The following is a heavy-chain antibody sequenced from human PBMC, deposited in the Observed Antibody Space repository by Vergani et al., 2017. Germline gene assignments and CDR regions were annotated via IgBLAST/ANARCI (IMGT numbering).Heavy chain of an antibody. J-gene: IGHJ6*03. D-gene: IGHD3-3*01. V-gene: IGHV1-69*01. CDR1: GGTFISYA. CDR3: ARDSSSQPEAKGRLRFSENLGYYYYMDV. Sequence: QVQLVQSGAEVKKPGSSVKVSCKASGGTFISYAISWVRQVPGQGLEWMGGSIPIFGTANYAQKFQGRVTITADESRSTAYMERSSLKSEDPAVYDCARDSSSQPEAKGRLRFSENLGYYYYMDVWGKGTTVTVSS. CDR2: SIPIFGTA.